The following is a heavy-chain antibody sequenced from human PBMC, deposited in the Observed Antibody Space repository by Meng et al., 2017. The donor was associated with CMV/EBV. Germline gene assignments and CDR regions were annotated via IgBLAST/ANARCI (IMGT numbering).Heavy chain of an antibody. V-gene: IGHV3-11*04. Sequence: LSLTCAASGFTFSDYYMSWIRQAPGKGLEWVSYISSSGSTIYYADSVKGRFTISRDNAKNSLYLQINSLRAEDTAVYYCARVSRYDFWSGIYYYYGMDVWGQGTTVTVSS. CDR1: GFTFSDYY. D-gene: IGHD3-3*01. J-gene: IGHJ6*02. CDR3: ARVSRYDFWSGIYYYYGMDV. CDR2: ISSSGSTI.